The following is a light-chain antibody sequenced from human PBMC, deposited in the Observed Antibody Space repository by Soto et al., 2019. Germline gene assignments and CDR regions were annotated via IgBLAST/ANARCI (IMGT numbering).Light chain of an antibody. V-gene: IGLV1-40*01. Sequence: QSVLTQPPSVSGAPGQRVTISCTGSSSNIGAGYDVHWYQQLPGTAPKLLIYGNSNRPSGVPDRFSDSKSGTSASLAITGLQAEDEADYYCQSYGSSLSGVVFGGGTKLTVL. CDR2: GNS. J-gene: IGLJ2*01. CDR3: QSYGSSLSGVV. CDR1: SSNIGAGYD.